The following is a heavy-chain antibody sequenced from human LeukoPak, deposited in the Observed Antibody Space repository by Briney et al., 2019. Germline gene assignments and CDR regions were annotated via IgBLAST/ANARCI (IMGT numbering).Heavy chain of an antibody. Sequence: GGSLRLSCAASGFTFSSYAMSWVRQAPGKGLEWVSAISGSGGSTYYADSVKGRFTISRDNSKNTLYLQMNSLRAEDTAVYYCAKPFIVGATGYYYYYMDVWGKGTTVTVAS. D-gene: IGHD1-26*01. CDR1: GFTFSSYA. J-gene: IGHJ6*03. CDR3: AKPFIVGATGYYYYYMDV. CDR2: ISGSGGST. V-gene: IGHV3-23*01.